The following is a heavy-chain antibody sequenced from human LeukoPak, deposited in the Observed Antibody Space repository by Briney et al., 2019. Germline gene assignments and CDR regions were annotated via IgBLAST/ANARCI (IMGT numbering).Heavy chain of an antibody. CDR1: GYTFTSYD. D-gene: IGHD1-7*01. CDR3: AASNSIRAVYYYYYGMDV. V-gene: IGHV1-8*01. Sequence: GASVKVSCKASGYTFTSYDINWVRQATGQGLEWMGWMNPNSGNTGYAQKFQGRVTMTRNTSISTAYMELSSLGSEDTAVYYCAASNSIRAVYYYYYGMDVWGQGTTVTVSS. CDR2: MNPNSGNT. J-gene: IGHJ6*02.